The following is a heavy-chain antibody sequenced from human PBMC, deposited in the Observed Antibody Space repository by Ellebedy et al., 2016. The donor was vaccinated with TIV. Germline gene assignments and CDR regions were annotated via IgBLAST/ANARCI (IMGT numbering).Heavy chain of an antibody. CDR1: GFTCSSYW. CDR3: ARALGSGPCY. J-gene: IGHJ4*02. V-gene: IGHV3-7*01. D-gene: IGHD6-19*01. Sequence: ESLKISXAASGFTCSSYWMHWVRQAPGKGLEWVANIKPDGSEKYYVDSVKGRFTISRDNAKNSVYLQMNNLRAEDTAVYYCARALGSGPCYWGQGTLVTVSS. CDR2: IKPDGSEK.